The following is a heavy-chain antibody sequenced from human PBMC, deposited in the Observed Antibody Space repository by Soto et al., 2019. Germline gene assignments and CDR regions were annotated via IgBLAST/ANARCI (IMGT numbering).Heavy chain of an antibody. CDR2: IYYSGST. Sequence: SETLSLTCTVSGGSISSGGYYWSWIRQHPGKGLEWIGYIYYSGSTYYNPSLKSRVTISVDTSKNQFSLKLSSVTAADTVVYYCARGRSSTSPYPIGEWGQGTLVTVSS. CDR1: GGSISSGGYY. CDR3: ARGRSSTSPYPIGE. V-gene: IGHV4-31*03. D-gene: IGHD2-2*01. J-gene: IGHJ4*02.